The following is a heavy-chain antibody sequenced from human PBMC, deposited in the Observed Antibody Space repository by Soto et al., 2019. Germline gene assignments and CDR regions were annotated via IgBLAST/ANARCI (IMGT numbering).Heavy chain of an antibody. D-gene: IGHD6-6*01. CDR2: IYYSGST. J-gene: IGHJ5*02. CDR1: GGSVSSGSYY. V-gene: IGHV4-61*01. CDR3: ARMVRQLVMSWFDP. Sequence: QVQLQESGPGLVKPSETLSLTCTVSGGSVSSGSYYWSWIRQPPGKGLEWIGYIYYSGSTNYNPSLKSRVTISVDTSKNQFSLKLSSVTAADTAVYYCARMVRQLVMSWFDPWGQGTLVTVSS.